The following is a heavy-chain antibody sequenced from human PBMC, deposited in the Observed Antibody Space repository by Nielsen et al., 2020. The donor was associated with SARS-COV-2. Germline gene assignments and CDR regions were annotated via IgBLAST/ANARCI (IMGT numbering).Heavy chain of an antibody. CDR3: AKAGVMITFGGDVDYFES. CDR1: GFSFSNYG. D-gene: IGHD3-16*01. V-gene: IGHV3-30*18. CDR2: TSDTGTYK. J-gene: IGHJ4*02. Sequence: GGSLRLSCAASGFSFSNYGMHWVRQAPGKGLEWVAVTSDTGTYKYYADSVKGRFTISRDSSRNTLNLHMDSLRAEDTAVYHCAKAGVMITFGGDVDYFESWGQGTLVTVSS.